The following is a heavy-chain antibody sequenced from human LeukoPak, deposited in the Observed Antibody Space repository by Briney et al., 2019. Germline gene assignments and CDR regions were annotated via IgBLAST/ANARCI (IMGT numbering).Heavy chain of an antibody. Sequence: SQTLSLTCDISGDSVSNNNVAWSWIRQSPSRGLEWLGRTYHRSKWFDQYALSVKGRLIVNPDTSKNQFSLQVHSVTPEDTAVYYCAREGSAIPGYYDYWGQGTQVIVSS. CDR2: TYHRSKWFD. V-gene: IGHV6-1*01. CDR3: AREGSAIPGYYDY. D-gene: IGHD3-10*01. J-gene: IGHJ4*02. CDR1: GDSVSNNNVA.